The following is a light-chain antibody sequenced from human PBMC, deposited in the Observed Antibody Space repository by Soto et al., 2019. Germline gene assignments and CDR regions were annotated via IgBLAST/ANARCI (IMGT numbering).Light chain of an antibody. CDR1: QSVTNKY. Sequence: EVVLTQSPGTLSLSPGERATLSCRASQSVTNKYLAWYQQKPGQAPRLLIFGSSDRATGIPDRFSGSGSGTDFTLTISRLEPEDFAVDYCQQYGSSPPYTFGQGTKLEI. CDR2: GSS. CDR3: QQYGSSPPYT. J-gene: IGKJ2*01. V-gene: IGKV3-20*01.